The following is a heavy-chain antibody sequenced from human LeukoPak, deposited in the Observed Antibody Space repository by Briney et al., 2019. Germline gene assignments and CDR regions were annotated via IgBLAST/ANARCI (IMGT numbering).Heavy chain of an antibody. CDR2: ISSSSTYI. Sequence: KAGGSLRLSCAASGLIFSSHTMNWVRQAPGKGLEWVSSISSSSTYIDYADSVKGRFTISRDNDKNSLYLQMSSLRAEDTAVYYCARDTGPFDYWGQGTLVTVSS. J-gene: IGHJ4*02. V-gene: IGHV3-21*01. CDR1: GLIFSSHT. CDR3: ARDTGPFDY.